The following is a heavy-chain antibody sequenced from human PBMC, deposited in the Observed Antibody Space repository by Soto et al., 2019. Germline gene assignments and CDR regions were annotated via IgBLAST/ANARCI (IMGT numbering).Heavy chain of an antibody. V-gene: IGHV3-20*04. Sequence: GGSLRLSCAASGFTFDGYGMSWVRPAPGKGLEWVSGINWNGGSTGYADPVKGRFTISRDNAKNSLYLQMNSLRAEDTALYYCAKGRSYSDSYGVYVLGQETTVPVSS. CDR2: INWNGGST. J-gene: IGHJ6*02. CDR3: AKGRSYSDSYGVYV. CDR1: GFTFDGYG. D-gene: IGHD3-10*01.